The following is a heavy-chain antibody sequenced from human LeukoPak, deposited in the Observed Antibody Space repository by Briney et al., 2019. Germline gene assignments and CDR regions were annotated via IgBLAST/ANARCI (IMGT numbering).Heavy chain of an antibody. CDR1: GYTFTGYY. Sequence: ASVKVSCKASGYTFTGYYMHWVRQAPGQGLEWMGWINPNSGGTNYAQKFQGRVTMTRDTSISTAYMELSRLRSDDTAVYYCARTRTGVTSWFDYWGQGTLVSVSS. CDR3: ARTRTGVTSWFDY. J-gene: IGHJ4*02. V-gene: IGHV1-2*02. CDR2: INPNSGGT. D-gene: IGHD3-10*01.